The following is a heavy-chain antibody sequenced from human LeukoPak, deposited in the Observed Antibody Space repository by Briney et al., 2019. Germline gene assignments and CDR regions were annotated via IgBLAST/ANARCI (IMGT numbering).Heavy chain of an antibody. D-gene: IGHD3-3*01. CDR3: ARSPLVRFLEWLLPGHFDY. Sequence: PSETLSLTCTVSGGSISSYYWSWIRQPPGKGQEWIGYIYYSGSTNYNPSLKSRVTISVDTSKNQFSLKLSSVTAADTAVYYCARSPLVRFLEWLLPGHFDYWGQGTLVTVSS. V-gene: IGHV4-59*01. CDR1: GGSISSYY. J-gene: IGHJ4*02. CDR2: IYYSGST.